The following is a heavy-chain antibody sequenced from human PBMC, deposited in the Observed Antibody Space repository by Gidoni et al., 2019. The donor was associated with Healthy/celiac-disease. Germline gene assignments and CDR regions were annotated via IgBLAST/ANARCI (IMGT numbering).Heavy chain of an antibody. Sequence: QVQLVQAGAEVKKPGASVKVSCKGSGYTLTELSMHWVRQAPGKGLGWMGGFDPEDGETIYAQKFQGRVTMTEDTSTDTAYMELSSLRSEDTAVYYCATNSYRSSYSRSAFDIWGQGTMVTVSS. J-gene: IGHJ3*02. D-gene: IGHD6-13*01. CDR3: ATNSYRSSYSRSAFDI. V-gene: IGHV1-24*01. CDR1: GYTLTELS. CDR2: FDPEDGET.